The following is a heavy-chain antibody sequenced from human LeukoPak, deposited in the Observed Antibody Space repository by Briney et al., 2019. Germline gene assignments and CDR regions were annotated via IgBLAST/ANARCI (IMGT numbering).Heavy chain of an antibody. D-gene: IGHD2-15*01. Sequence: GGSLRLSCAASGFTFSSYGMHWVRQAPGKGLEWVAFIRYDGSNKYYADSVKGRFTISRDNSKNTLYLQMNSLRAEDTAVYYCARDRVVPSYYYGMDVWGQGTTVTVPS. V-gene: IGHV3-30*02. CDR1: GFTFSSYG. CDR2: IRYDGSNK. J-gene: IGHJ6*02. CDR3: ARDRVVPSYYYGMDV.